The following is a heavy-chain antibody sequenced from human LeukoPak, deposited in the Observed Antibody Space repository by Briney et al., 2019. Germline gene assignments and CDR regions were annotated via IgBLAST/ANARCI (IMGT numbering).Heavy chain of an antibody. CDR1: GFTFSSYS. CDR3: ARSNQADDY. Sequence: GGSLRLSCAASGFTFSSYSMNWVRQAPGKGLVWVSRINPGGSSTAYADSVKGRFTISRDNAKNTLYLQMNSLRAEDTAVYYCARSNQADDYWGQGTLVTVSS. D-gene: IGHD4-11*01. CDR2: INPGGSST. V-gene: IGHV3-74*01. J-gene: IGHJ4*02.